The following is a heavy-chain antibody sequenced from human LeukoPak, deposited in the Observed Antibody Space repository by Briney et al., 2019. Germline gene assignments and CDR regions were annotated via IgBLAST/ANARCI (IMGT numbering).Heavy chain of an antibody. CDR3: AIAGYSYGTALFDY. Sequence: SETLSLTCTVSGGSISSSSYYWGWIRQPPGKGLEWIGSIYYSGSTYYNPSLKSRVTISVDTSKNQFSLKLSSVTAADTAVYYCAIAGYSYGTALFDYWVQGTLVTVSS. CDR1: GGSISSSSYY. J-gene: IGHJ4*02. D-gene: IGHD5-18*01. V-gene: IGHV4-39*01. CDR2: IYYSGST.